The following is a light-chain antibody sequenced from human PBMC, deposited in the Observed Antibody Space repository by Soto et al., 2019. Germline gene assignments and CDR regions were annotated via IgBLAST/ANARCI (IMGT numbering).Light chain of an antibody. CDR1: QSISSW. J-gene: IGKJ1*01. CDR2: KAS. Sequence: DIQMTQSPSTLSASVGDRVTITCRASQSISSWLAWYQQKPGKAPKLLIYKASSLESGVPSRFSGSGSGTEFTLTISRLQPDDFATYDCQQYNNYPWPFGQGTKLEIK. CDR3: QQYNNYPWP. V-gene: IGKV1-5*03.